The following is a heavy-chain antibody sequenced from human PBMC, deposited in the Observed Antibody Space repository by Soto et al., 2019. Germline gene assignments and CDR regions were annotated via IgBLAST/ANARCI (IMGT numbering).Heavy chain of an antibody. CDR1: GYSFSSAW. CDR2: IYPGDSDT. D-gene: IGHD2-15*01. V-gene: IGHV5-51*01. CDR3: ERLPGIVAPGNVFMDV. Sequence: GESLKISCKGSGYSFSSAWIGWVRQMPGKGLEWMGIIYPGDSDTRYSPSFQGQVTISADKSSSTAYLQWNSLQASDTAMYYCERLPGIVAPGNVFMDVWGQGTTVTVSS. J-gene: IGHJ6*02.